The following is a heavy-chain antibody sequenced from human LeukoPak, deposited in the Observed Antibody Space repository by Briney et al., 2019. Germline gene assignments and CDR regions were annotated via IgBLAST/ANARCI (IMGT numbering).Heavy chain of an antibody. Sequence: GGSLRLSCAASGFPFSVFYMSWIRQAPGKGLERVSYISSSATTIYYTDSVKGRFTISRDNAKSSLYLQMNNLRAEDTAVYYCARDRWGKYYFDYWGLGTLVTVSS. J-gene: IGHJ4*02. CDR1: GFPFSVFY. CDR2: ISSSATTI. CDR3: ARDRWGKYYFDY. V-gene: IGHV3-11*01. D-gene: IGHD7-27*01.